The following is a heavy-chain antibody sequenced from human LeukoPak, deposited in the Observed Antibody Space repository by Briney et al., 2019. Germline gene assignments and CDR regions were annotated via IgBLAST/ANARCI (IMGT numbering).Heavy chain of an antibody. V-gene: IGHV4-34*01. J-gene: IGHJ3*02. CDR3: AISNIAVADAFDI. Sequence: PSETLSLTCAVYGGSFSGYYWSWIRQPPGKGLEWIGEINHSGSTSYNPSLKSRVTISVDTSKNQFSLKLSSVTAADTAVYYCAISNIAVADAFDIWGQGTMVTVSS. D-gene: IGHD6-19*01. CDR1: GGSFSGYY. CDR2: INHSGST.